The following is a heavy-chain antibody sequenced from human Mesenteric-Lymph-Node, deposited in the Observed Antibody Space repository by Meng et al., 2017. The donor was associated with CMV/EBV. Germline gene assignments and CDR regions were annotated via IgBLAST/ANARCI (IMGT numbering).Heavy chain of an antibody. CDR1: GGSISRSVYH. Sequence: SETLSLTCTVSGGSISRSVYHWGWIRQPPGKGLEWIGSISSRGSTYQNSSLKSRMTLSVDTSKNQFSLTLTSVTAADTAVYYCVRDGNSRTWFDPWGQGTLVTVSS. CDR2: ISSRGST. CDR3: VRDGNSRTWFDP. D-gene: IGHD2/OR15-2a*01. V-gene: IGHV4-39*07. J-gene: IGHJ5*02.